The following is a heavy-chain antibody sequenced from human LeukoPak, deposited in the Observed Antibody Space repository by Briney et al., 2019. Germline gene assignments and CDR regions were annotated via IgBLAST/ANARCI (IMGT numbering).Heavy chain of an antibody. Sequence: PSETLSLTCTVSGGSISSYYWSWIRQPPGKGLEWIGYFYYTGSTNYNPPLKSRVTISVDTSKNQFSLKLGSVTAADTAVYYCARVRRGVDAFDIWGQGTMVTVS. CDR2: FYYTGST. D-gene: IGHD3-10*01. J-gene: IGHJ3*02. V-gene: IGHV4-59*01. CDR1: GGSISSYY. CDR3: ARVRRGVDAFDI.